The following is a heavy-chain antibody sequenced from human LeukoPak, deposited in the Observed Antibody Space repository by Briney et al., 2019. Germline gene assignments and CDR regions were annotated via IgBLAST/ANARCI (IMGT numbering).Heavy chain of an antibody. CDR3: ASKGDYYDYVWGSYRHPGY. CDR1: GFTFSSYA. V-gene: IGHV3-23*01. Sequence: GSLRLSCAASGFTFSSYAMSWVRQAPGKGLEWVSAISGSGGSTYYADSVKGRFTISRDNSKNTLYLQMNSLRAEETAVYYCASKGDYYDYVWGSYRHPGYWGQGTLVTVSS. D-gene: IGHD3-16*02. J-gene: IGHJ4*02. CDR2: ISGSGGST.